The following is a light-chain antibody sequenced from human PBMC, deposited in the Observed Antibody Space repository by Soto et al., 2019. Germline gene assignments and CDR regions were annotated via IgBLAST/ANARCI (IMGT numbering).Light chain of an antibody. Sequence: EILLTQSPATLSLSPGERATLSCRASQSVRSSLAWYQQKPGQAPRLLIYDASNRATGIPGRFCGGGSGTDFTLTISNLEPEDFAVYYCQQRSSWPWTFGQGAKVEIK. V-gene: IGKV3-11*01. CDR2: DAS. CDR3: QQRSSWPWT. CDR1: QSVRSS. J-gene: IGKJ1*01.